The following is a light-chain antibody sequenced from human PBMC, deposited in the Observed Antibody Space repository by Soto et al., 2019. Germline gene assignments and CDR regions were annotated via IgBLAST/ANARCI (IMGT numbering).Light chain of an antibody. J-gene: IGKJ2*01. CDR1: QSVSSTY. CDR3: QQYGASPPT. CDR2: GAS. V-gene: IGKV3-20*01. Sequence: EIVLTPSPGTLSLSPGDRATLSCRASQSVSSTYLAWYQQKPCQAPRLLIYGASTRATGIPDRFSGSGSGTDFTLTISGLEPADFAVYYCQQYGASPPTFGQGTKLEVK.